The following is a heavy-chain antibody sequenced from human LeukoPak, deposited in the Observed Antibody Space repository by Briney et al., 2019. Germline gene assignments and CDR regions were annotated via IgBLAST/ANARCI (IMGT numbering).Heavy chain of an antibody. D-gene: IGHD3-22*01. CDR1: GFTVSSNY. Sequence: PGGSLRLSCAASGFTVSSNYMSWVRQAPGKGLEWVSVIYSGGSTYYADSVKGRFTISRDNSKNTLYLQMNSLGAEDTAVYYCARTSIDYYYDSSGYYLDYWGQGTLVTVSS. CDR2: IYSGGST. J-gene: IGHJ4*02. CDR3: ARTSIDYYYDSSGYYLDY. V-gene: IGHV3-53*01.